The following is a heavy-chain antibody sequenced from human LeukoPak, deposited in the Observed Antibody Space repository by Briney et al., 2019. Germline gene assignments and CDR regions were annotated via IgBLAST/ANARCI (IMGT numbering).Heavy chain of an antibody. J-gene: IGHJ4*02. CDR3: AKGSLHPGIFDY. Sequence: GGSLGLSCAASGFTFSSCAMTWVRQAPGKGLEWVSTISDSGGNTYYADSVKGRVTISRDNSKNTLYLQMNSLRAEDTAVYYCAKGSLHPGIFDYWGQGTLVTVSS. CDR1: GFTFSSCA. CDR2: ISDSGGNT. V-gene: IGHV3-23*01.